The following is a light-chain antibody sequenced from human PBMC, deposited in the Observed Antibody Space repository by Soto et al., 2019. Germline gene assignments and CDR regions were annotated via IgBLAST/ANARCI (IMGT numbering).Light chain of an antibody. CDR1: QSVSSSY. Sequence: EIVLTQSPGTLSLSPGERATLSCRASQSVSSSYLAWYQQKPGQAPRLLIYGASSRATGIPDRFSGSGSGTDFTLTISRLEPEEFAVYYCKQYGSSPGTFGGGTKVEIK. CDR3: KQYGSSPGT. J-gene: IGKJ4*01. CDR2: GAS. V-gene: IGKV3-20*01.